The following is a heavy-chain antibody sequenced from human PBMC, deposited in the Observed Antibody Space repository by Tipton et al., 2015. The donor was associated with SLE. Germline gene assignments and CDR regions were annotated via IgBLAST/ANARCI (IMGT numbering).Heavy chain of an antibody. D-gene: IGHD2-21*02. CDR1: GDSISSSYR. Sequence: TLSLTCAVSGDSISSSYRWSWIRQPPGKGLEWIGEIYHRGGATYNPSLKSRVTISVDTSKNQFSLKLTSVTAADTAVYYCARDYSFCGGDCYFRGAFDLWGQGTMVTVSS. CDR2: IYHRGGA. V-gene: IGHV4-4*02. CDR3: ARDYSFCGGDCYFRGAFDL. J-gene: IGHJ3*01.